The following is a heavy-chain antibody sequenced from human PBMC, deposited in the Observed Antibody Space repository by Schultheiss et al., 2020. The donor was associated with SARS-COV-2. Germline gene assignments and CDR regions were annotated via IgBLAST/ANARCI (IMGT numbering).Heavy chain of an antibody. Sequence: SQTLSLTCTVSGGSISSYYWSWIRQPPGKGLEWIGYIYYSGSTNYNPSLKSRVTISVDTSKNQFSLKLSSVTAADTAVYYCARGTIFGVVIYYYGMDVWGQGTTVTV. CDR3: ARGTIFGVVIYYYGMDV. V-gene: IGHV4-59*01. D-gene: IGHD3-3*01. CDR1: GGSISSYY. CDR2: IYYSGST. J-gene: IGHJ6*02.